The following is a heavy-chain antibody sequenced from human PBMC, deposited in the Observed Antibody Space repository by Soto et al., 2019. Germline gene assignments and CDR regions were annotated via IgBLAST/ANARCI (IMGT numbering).Heavy chain of an antibody. V-gene: IGHV3-30*04. J-gene: IGHJ4*02. D-gene: IGHD2-21*02. CDR1: GFTFNSLS. CDR3: AREPYGDSQYFDY. Sequence: QVQLVESRGGMVQPGTSLRLSCAASGFTFNSLSLHWVRQRPDKGLEWVAVISHDGRVTFYADFVKGRFTVSRDNSKNPIYLQVNSLRAEDTAVYYCAREPYGDSQYFDYWGQGTLVTVSS. CDR2: ISHDGRVT.